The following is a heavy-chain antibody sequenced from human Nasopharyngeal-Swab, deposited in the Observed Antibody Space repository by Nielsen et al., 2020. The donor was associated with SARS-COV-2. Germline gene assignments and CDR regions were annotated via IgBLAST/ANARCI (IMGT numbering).Heavy chain of an antibody. Sequence: GGSLRLSCAASGFTFSSYWMSWVRQAPGKGLEWVANIKQDGSEKYYVDSVKGRFTVSRDNAKNSLYLQMNSLRAEDTAVYYCARETRTWIQLWSHAFDIWGQGTMVTVSS. CDR3: ARETRTWIQLWSHAFDI. D-gene: IGHD5-18*01. V-gene: IGHV3-7*01. CDR1: GFTFSSYW. J-gene: IGHJ3*02. CDR2: IKQDGSEK.